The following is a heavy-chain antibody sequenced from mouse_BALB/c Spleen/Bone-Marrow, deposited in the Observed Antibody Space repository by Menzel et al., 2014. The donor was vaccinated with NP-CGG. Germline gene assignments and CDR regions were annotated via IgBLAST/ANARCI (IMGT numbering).Heavy chain of an antibody. CDR3: VRSPGKVNY. J-gene: IGHJ3*01. V-gene: IGHV14-3*02. CDR1: GFNIKDTY. Sequence: EVQVVESGAELVKPGASVKLSCTASGFNIKDTYMHWVKPRPEQGLEWIGRIDPANGNAKYDPKFQGKATITADTSSNTAYLQLSSLTAEDTAVYYCVRSPGKVNYWGQGTLVTVSA. D-gene: IGHD1-3*01. CDR2: IDPANGNA.